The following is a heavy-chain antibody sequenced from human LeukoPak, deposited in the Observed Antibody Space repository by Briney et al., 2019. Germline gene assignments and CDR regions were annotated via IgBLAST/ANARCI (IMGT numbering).Heavy chain of an antibody. CDR1: GGSFSGYY. D-gene: IGHD6-13*01. CDR3: ARGGVAAAIEY. Sequence: SETLSLTCAVYGGSFSGYYWSWIRQPPGKGLEWIGEINRSGSTNYNPSLKSRVTISVDTSKNQFSLKLSSVTAADTAVYYCARGGVAAAIEYSGQGTLVTVSS. V-gene: IGHV4-34*01. CDR2: INRSGST. J-gene: IGHJ4*02.